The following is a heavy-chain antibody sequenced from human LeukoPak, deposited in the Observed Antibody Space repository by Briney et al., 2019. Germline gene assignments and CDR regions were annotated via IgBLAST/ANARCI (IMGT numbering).Heavy chain of an antibody. CDR1: GYTFTSYG. CDR2: INPNSGGT. CDR3: ARATMANNDAFDI. J-gene: IGHJ3*02. V-gene: IGHV1-2*04. D-gene: IGHD3-10*01. Sequence: GASVKVSCKASGYTFTSYGISWVRQAPGQGLEWMGWINPNSGGTNYAQKFQGWVTMTRDTSISTAYMELSRLRSDDTAVYYCARATMANNDAFDIWGQGTMVTVSS.